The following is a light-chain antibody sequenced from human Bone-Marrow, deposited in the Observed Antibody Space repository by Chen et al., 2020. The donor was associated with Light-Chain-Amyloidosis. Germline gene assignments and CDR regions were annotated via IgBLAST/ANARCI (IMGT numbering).Light chain of an antibody. V-gene: IGLV2-14*01. J-gene: IGLJ3*02. CDR3: GSHTRSSSWV. CDR1: SSYIGAYNF. CDR2: EVN. Sequence: QSALTQPSSLSGSPGPSITICCTGTSSYIGAYNFVSLYQQHPGKAPKLIIYEVNHRPSEVSERFSVSKSGNPASLTIFGLQAEDEADYYCGSHTRSSSWVFGGGTKVTVL.